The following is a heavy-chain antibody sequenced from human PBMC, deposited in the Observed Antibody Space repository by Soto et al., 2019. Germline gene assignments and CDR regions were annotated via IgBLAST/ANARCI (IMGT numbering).Heavy chain of an antibody. V-gene: IGHV4-39*01. CDR3: ARRYDFTFWGLNYCYYGMDG. Sequence: QLQLQESGPGLVKPSETLSLTCTVSGGSISSSSYYWGWIRQPPGKGLEWIGSIYSSGSTYYNPALKSRAETSVDTYKNQFSLKLSSVTAADTAVYYSARRYDFTFWGLNYCYYGMDGCGQVTMV. CDR1: GGSISSSSYY. CDR2: IYSSGST. J-gene: IGHJ6*02. D-gene: IGHD3-16*01.